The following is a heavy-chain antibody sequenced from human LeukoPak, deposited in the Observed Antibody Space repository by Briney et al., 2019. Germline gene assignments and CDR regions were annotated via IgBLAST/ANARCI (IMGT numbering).Heavy chain of an antibody. Sequence: VSVKVSCKASGYTFTSYGISWVRQAPGQGLEWMGWISAYNGNTNYAQKLQGRVTMTTDTSTSTAYMELRSLRSDDTAVYYCARDLYDSSGYYYKDYWGQGTLVTVSS. CDR2: ISAYNGNT. CDR1: GYTFTSYG. V-gene: IGHV1-18*01. D-gene: IGHD3-22*01. J-gene: IGHJ4*02. CDR3: ARDLYDSSGYYYKDY.